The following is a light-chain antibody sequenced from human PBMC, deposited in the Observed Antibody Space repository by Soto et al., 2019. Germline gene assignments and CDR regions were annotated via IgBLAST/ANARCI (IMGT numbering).Light chain of an antibody. Sequence: IVGAQSPLSLPVTPGEPASISCRSSQSLLHNNGYNYLDWYLQKPGQSPQLLIYLGSNRASGVPDRFSGSGSGTDFTLKISRVXAEDVGIYYCMQALQTPLYTFGQGTKVDIK. CDR3: MQALQTPLYT. J-gene: IGKJ2*01. CDR2: LGS. CDR1: QSLLHNNGYNY. V-gene: IGKV2-28*01.